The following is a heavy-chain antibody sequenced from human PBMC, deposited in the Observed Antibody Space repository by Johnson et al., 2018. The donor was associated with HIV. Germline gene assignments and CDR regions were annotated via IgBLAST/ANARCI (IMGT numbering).Heavy chain of an antibody. V-gene: IGHV3-30-3*01. CDR2: ISYDGSNK. D-gene: IGHD6-13*01. CDR3: ASFAAAGDAFDI. CDR1: GFTFSSYA. J-gene: IGHJ3*02. Sequence: QVQLVESGGGVVRPGGSLRLSCAASGFTFSSYAMHWVRQAPGKGLEWVAVISYDGSNKYYADSVKGRFTISRDNSKNTLYLQMNSLRAEDTAVYYCASFAAAGDAFDIWGQGTMVNVSS.